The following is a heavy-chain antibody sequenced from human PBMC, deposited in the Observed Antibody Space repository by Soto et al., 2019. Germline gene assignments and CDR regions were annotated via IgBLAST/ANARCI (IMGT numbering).Heavy chain of an antibody. V-gene: IGHV1-69*06. CDR3: ARVRDPHLDHYGLDV. CDR1: GFTFNVYG. CDR2: LIPIYDEP. J-gene: IGHJ6*02. Sequence: ASVKVSCKTSGFTFNVYGIHWVRQAPGQGLGWMGGLIPIYDEPYYAQKFQGRVTITADKSTTTVHLELSSLRSEDTAVYFCARVRDPHLDHYGLDVWGQGTTVTVSS.